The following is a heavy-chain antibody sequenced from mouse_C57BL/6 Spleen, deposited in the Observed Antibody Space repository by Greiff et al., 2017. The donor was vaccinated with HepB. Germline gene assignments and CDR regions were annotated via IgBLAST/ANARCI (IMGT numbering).Heavy chain of an antibody. D-gene: IGHD1-1*01. CDR3: ARGRYYYGSRGYFDV. J-gene: IGHJ1*03. V-gene: IGHV1-26*01. CDR1: GYTFTDYY. Sequence: EVQLQQSGPELVKPGASVKISCKASGYTFTDYYMNWVKQSHGKSLEWIGDINPNNGGTSYNQKFKGKATLTVDKSSSTAYMALRSLTSEDSAVYYCARGRYYYGSRGYFDVWGTGTTVTVSS. CDR2: INPNNGGT.